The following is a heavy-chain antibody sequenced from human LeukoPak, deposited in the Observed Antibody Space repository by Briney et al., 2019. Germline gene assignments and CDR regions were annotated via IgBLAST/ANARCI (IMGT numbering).Heavy chain of an antibody. CDR2: IYYSGST. CDR1: GGSISSHY. CDR3: ARRYYDFWSGYLRRGPYYYYYMDV. D-gene: IGHD3-3*01. J-gene: IGHJ6*03. Sequence: SETLSLTCTVSGGSISSHYWSWIRQPPGKGLEWVGYIYYSGSTNYNPSLKSRVTISVDTSKNQFSLKLSSVTAADTAVYYCARRYYDFWSGYLRRGPYYYYYMDVWGKGTTVTVSS. V-gene: IGHV4-59*11.